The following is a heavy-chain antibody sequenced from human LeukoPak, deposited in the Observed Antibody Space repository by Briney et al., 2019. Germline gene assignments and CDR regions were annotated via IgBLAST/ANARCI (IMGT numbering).Heavy chain of an antibody. CDR3: ARGVYGYNYYYYMDV. V-gene: IGHV4-34*01. Sequence: SETLSLTCAVYGGSFSGYYWSWIRQPPGKGLEWIGEINHSGSTNYNPSLKSRVTISVDTSKNQFSLKLSSVTAADTAVYYCARGVYGYNYYYYMDVWGKGTTVTVSS. CDR1: GGSFSGYY. CDR2: INHSGST. J-gene: IGHJ6*03. D-gene: IGHD5/OR15-5a*01.